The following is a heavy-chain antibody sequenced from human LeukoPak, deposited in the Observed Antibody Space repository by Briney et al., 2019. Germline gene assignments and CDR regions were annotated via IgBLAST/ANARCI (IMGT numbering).Heavy chain of an antibody. V-gene: IGHV3-23*01. CDR1: GFTFSNYA. CDR3: AKWGDYDVLTGYYVPDY. D-gene: IGHD3-9*01. J-gene: IGHJ4*02. Sequence: GGSLRHSCAASGFTFSNYAMSWVRQAPGKGLEWVSAILGSGGSTYYADSVKGRFTVSRDNSKSTLYLQMNSLRAEDTALYYCAKWGDYDVLTGYYVPDYWGQGTLVTVSS. CDR2: ILGSGGST.